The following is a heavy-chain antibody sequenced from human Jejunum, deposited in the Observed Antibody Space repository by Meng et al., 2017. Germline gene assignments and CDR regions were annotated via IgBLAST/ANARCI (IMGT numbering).Heavy chain of an antibody. V-gene: IGHV4-39*02. J-gene: IGHJ4*02. D-gene: IGHD2-21*01. CDR1: DDSITSSTYY. Sequence: QLQLQESGPGLVKPSETLPLTCTVSDDSITSSTYYWGWTRQPPGRGLEWIGSIYYSGNTHYSSSLKSRVSISVDTSKNHFSLRLDSLTAADTAVYYCARGGGDSYGTFDSWGRGTLVTVSS. CDR2: IYYSGNT. CDR3: ARGGGDSYGTFDS.